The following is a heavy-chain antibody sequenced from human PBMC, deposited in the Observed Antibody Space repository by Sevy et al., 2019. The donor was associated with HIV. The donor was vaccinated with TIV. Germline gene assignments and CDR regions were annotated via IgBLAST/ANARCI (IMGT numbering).Heavy chain of an antibody. V-gene: IGHV3-23*01. Sequence: GGSLRLSCAASGFTFSSYAMTWVRQAPGKGLEWVSAITGGGSSTYYADSVKGRFIISRDNSKNTLYLQMSSLRAEDTAVYYCAKGQQVQLRTHDCWGQGTLVTVSS. CDR2: ITGGGSST. J-gene: IGHJ4*02. CDR1: GFTFSSYA. D-gene: IGHD1-1*01. CDR3: AKGQQVQLRTHDC.